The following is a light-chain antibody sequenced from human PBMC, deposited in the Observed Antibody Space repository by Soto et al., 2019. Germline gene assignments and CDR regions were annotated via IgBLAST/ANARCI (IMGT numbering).Light chain of an antibody. CDR2: DAS. V-gene: IGKV3-11*01. Sequence: EIVLTQSPVTLSLSPGERATLSCRASQSVRTYLAWYQFKPGQAPRLLIYDASRMASGVPARFSGSGSGTDFALTISSLEPEDFALYYCQQRNTWPPITYGQGTRLES. CDR1: QSVRTY. J-gene: IGKJ5*01. CDR3: QQRNTWPPIT.